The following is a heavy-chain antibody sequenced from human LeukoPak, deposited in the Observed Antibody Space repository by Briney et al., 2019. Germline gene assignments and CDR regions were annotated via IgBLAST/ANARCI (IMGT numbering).Heavy chain of an antibody. D-gene: IGHD2-21*02. CDR2: INPNSGGT. J-gene: IGHJ4*02. CDR1: GYTXTGYY. Sequence: ASVKVSCKASGYTXTGYYMHWVRQAPGQGLEWMGWINPNSGGTNYAQKFQGRVTMTRDTSISTAYMELSRLRSDDTAVYYCAREPTQKHIVVVTALDYWGQGTLVTVSS. V-gene: IGHV1-2*02. CDR3: AREPTQKHIVVVTALDY.